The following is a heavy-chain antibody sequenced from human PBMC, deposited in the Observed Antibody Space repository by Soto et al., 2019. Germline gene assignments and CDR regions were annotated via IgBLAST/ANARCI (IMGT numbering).Heavy chain of an antibody. CDR1: GYTFTSYY. Sequence: VQLVQSGAEVKKPGASVKVSCKASGYTFTSYYMHWVRQAPGQGHESMGIINPSGGSTNYAQRFRGRVTLTRHTDASTVYMELTSLESEDTAVYYCAREHPAAVAADTNDAFDIWGQGTMVTVSS. D-gene: IGHD6-19*01. J-gene: IGHJ3*02. CDR3: AREHPAAVAADTNDAFDI. V-gene: IGHV1-46*01. CDR2: INPSGGST.